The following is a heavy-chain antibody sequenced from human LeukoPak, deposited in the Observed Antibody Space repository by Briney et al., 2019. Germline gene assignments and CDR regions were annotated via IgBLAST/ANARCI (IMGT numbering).Heavy chain of an antibody. CDR1: GYSISSGYY. J-gene: IGHJ4*02. V-gene: IGHV4-38-2*02. Sequence: SETLSLTCTVSGYSISSGYYWGWIRQPPGKGLEWIGSIYHSGSTYYNPSLKSRVTISVDTSKNQFSLKLSSVTAADTAVYYCARDLHSSSWTPRSPFDYWGQGTPVTVSS. D-gene: IGHD6-13*01. CDR2: IYHSGST. CDR3: ARDLHSSSWTPRSPFDY.